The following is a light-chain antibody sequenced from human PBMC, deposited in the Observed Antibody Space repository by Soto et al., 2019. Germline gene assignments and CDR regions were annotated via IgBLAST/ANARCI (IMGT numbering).Light chain of an antibody. J-gene: IGLJ2*01. CDR3: SSFTISRNTVI. CDR2: DVN. Sequence: QSVLTQPPSASGSPGQSVTISCTGTSSDVGGYDRVSWFQQHPGKAPKLIIYDVNNRPSGVSNRFSGSKSGNTASLTISGLQAEDEADYYCSSFTISRNTVIFGGGTKLTVL. CDR1: SSDVGGYDR. V-gene: IGLV2-14*03.